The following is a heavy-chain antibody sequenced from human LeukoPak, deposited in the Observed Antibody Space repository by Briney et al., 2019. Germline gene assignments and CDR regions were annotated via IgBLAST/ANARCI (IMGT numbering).Heavy chain of an antibody. CDR2: IYTSGFI. V-gene: IGHV4-61*02. D-gene: IGHD1-7*01. CDR1: GGSVSSGSYY. Sequence: PSETLSLTCTVSGGSVSSGSYYWNWIRQPAGKGLEWIGRIYTSGFINYNPSLKSRVTISVDTSKNQFSLKLSSVTAADTAIYYCARSMIFVERPHDSPQELHYFDFWGQGTLVTVSS. CDR3: ARSMIFVERPHDSPQELHYFDF. J-gene: IGHJ4*02.